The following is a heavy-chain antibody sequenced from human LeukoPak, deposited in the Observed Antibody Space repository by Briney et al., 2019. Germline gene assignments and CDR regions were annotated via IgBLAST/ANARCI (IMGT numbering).Heavy chain of an antibody. CDR2: ISYDVSNK. CDR3: AKDLKWDLTDGFDY. V-gene: IGHV3-30*18. Sequence: GGSLRLSCAASGFTFSSYAMHWVRQAPGKGLEWVALISYDVSNKYYADSVKGRFTISRDNSKNTLYLQMNSLRAEDTAVYYCAKDLKWDLTDGFDYWGQGTQVTVSS. CDR1: GFTFSSYA. D-gene: IGHD1-26*01. J-gene: IGHJ4*02.